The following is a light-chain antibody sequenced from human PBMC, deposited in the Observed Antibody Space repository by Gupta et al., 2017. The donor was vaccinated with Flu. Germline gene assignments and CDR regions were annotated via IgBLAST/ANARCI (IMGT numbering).Light chain of an antibody. J-gene: IGKJ4*01. CDR1: QSVSSN. CDR2: GAS. V-gene: IGKV3-15*01. Sequence: EIVMTQSPATLSGSPGERATLPCRASQSVSSNLAWDQQKPGQAPRLLIYGASTRATGIPARFSGSGSGTEFTLTISSLQSEDFAVYYCQQYNNWPPLTFGGGTKVEIK. CDR3: QQYNNWPPLT.